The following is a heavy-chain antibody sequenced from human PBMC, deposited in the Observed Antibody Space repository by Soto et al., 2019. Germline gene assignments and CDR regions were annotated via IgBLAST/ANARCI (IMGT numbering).Heavy chain of an antibody. CDR1: GFTFSSYG. D-gene: IGHD5-18*01. J-gene: IGHJ6*02. CDR3: ARDLDIAMGYYYYYGMDV. CDR2: IWHDGSKK. Sequence: HPGGSLRLSCAASGFTFSSYGMHWVRQAPGKGLEWVALIWHDGSKKYYADSVKGRFTISRDNSENTQYLQMNSLRAEDTAVYYCARDLDIAMGYYYYYGMDVWGQGTTVTVSS. V-gene: IGHV3-33*01.